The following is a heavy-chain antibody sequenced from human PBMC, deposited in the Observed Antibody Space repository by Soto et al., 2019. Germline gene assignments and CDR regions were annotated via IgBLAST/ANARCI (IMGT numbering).Heavy chain of an antibody. CDR1: GGSISKYY. V-gene: IGHV4-59*08. D-gene: IGHD6-19*01. J-gene: IGHJ3*02. CDR2: IYYSGST. CDR3: AIPYSTAWYDGFDI. Sequence: SQTRSLTWNVSGGSISKYYWSWIRQPPGKGLEWIGYIYYSGSTNYNPSLKSRVTISIDTSKKQFSLKLSSVTAADTAVYYCAIPYSTAWYDGFDIWGRGTMVTGSS.